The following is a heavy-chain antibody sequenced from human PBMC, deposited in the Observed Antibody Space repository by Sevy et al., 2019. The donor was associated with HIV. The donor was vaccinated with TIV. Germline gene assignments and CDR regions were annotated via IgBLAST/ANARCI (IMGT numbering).Heavy chain of an antibody. V-gene: IGHV3-9*01. J-gene: IGHJ4*02. CDR3: AKGVYYDTQNSPYYFDY. D-gene: IGHD3-22*01. Sequence: GGSLRLSCAASGFTFDDYAMHWVRQAPGKGLEWVSGISWNSGSIGYADSVEGRFTISRDNAKNSLYLQMNSLRAEDTALYYCAKGVYYDTQNSPYYFDYWGQGTLVTVSS. CDR1: GFTFDDYA. CDR2: ISWNSGSI.